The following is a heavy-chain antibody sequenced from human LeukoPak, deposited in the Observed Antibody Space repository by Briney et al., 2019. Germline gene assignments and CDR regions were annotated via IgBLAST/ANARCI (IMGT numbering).Heavy chain of an antibody. CDR2: INPNSGGT. D-gene: IGHD3-10*01. CDR1: GYTFTGYY. V-gene: IGHV1-2*02. Sequence: EASVKVSCKASGYTFTGYYMHWVRQAPGQGLEWMGWINPNSGGTNYAQKFQGRVTMTRDTSISTAYMELNSLRAEDTAVYYCARPNLRLLWFGELSSYWDYWGQGTLVTVSS. J-gene: IGHJ4*02. CDR3: ARPNLRLLWFGELSSYWDY.